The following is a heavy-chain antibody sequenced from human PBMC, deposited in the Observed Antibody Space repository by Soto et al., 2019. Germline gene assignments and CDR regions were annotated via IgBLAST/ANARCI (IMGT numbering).Heavy chain of an antibody. CDR2: IYYSGST. Sequence: SETLSLTCTVSGGSISSSSYYWGWIRQPPGKGLEWIGSIYYSGSTYYNPSLKSRVTISVDTSKNQFSLKLSSVTAADTAVYYCARRIGYDSSGYYHSWGQGTLVTVSS. D-gene: IGHD3-22*01. CDR3: ARRIGYDSSGYYHS. V-gene: IGHV4-39*01. CDR1: GGSISSSSYY. J-gene: IGHJ4*02.